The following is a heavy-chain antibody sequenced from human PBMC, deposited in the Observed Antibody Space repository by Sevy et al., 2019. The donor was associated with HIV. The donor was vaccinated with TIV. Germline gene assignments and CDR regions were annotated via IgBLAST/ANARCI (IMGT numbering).Heavy chain of an antibody. CDR3: ARAKGELSSAYYYYMDV. V-gene: IGHV4-61*02. CDR1: GGSISSGSYY. J-gene: IGHJ6*03. Sequence: SETLSLTCTVSGGSISSGSYYWSWIRQPAGKGLEWIGRIYTSGSTNYNPHLKSRVTISVDKSKNQLSLKLSSVTAADTDVYYCARAKGELSSAYYYYMDVWGKGTTVTVSS. D-gene: IGHD3-16*02. CDR2: IYTSGST.